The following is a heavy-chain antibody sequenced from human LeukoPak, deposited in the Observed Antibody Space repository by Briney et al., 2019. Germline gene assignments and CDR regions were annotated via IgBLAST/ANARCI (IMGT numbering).Heavy chain of an antibody. CDR1: GFTFSIYG. J-gene: IGHJ4*02. D-gene: IGHD6-19*01. CDR2: ISPSGDHT. Sequence: GGSLRLSCAASGFTFSIYGMNWVRQAPGKGLEWVSTISPSGDHTYYRDSVKGRFTISRDNSKNTLYLQMNSLRAEDTAVYYCAKAPRTHSSGWYNLHFDYWGQGTLVTVSS. V-gene: IGHV3-23*01. CDR3: AKAPRTHSSGWYNLHFDY.